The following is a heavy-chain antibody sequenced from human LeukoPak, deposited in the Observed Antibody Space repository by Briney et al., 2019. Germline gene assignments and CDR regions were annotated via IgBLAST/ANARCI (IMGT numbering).Heavy chain of an antibody. V-gene: IGHV4-4*02. Sequence: PSETLSLTCAVSGGSISSSNWWSWVRQPPGKGLEWIGEIYHSGSTNYNPSLKSRVTISVDKSMNQFSLKLSSVTAADTAVYYCARDASVRYFDLWGRGTLVTVSS. CDR3: ARDASVRYFDL. CDR2: IYHSGST. CDR1: GGSISSSNW. J-gene: IGHJ2*01.